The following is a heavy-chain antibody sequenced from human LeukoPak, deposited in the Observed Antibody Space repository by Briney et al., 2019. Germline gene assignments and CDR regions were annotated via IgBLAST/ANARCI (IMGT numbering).Heavy chain of an antibody. J-gene: IGHJ4*02. D-gene: IGHD2-15*01. CDR1: GYSFTSYW. CDR2: IYPGDSDT. Sequence: GESLKISCKGSGYSFTSYWIVWVRQMPGKGLEWMGIIYPGDSDTRYSPSFQGQVTISADKSISTAYLQWSSLKASDTAMYYCARRGYCSGGSCLSSGYFDYWGQGTLVTVSS. V-gene: IGHV5-51*01. CDR3: ARRGYCSGGSCLSSGYFDY.